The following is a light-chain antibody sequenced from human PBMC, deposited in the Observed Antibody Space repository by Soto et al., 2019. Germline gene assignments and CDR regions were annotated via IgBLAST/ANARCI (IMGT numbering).Light chain of an antibody. CDR3: QQYMSSVT. Sequence: EIVLPQSPGALSLYPGQRATLSCRASQSVDTTFFAWYQKKPGQAPSLLIYGASKRATGIPDRFSGSGSGTDFTLIIRRLEPDDFAVYYCQQYMSSVTFGQGTKVELQ. CDR1: QSVDTTF. J-gene: IGKJ1*01. V-gene: IGKV3-20*01. CDR2: GAS.